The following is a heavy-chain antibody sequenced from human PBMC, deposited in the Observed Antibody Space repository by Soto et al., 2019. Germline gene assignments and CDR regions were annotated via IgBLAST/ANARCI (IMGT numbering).Heavy chain of an antibody. CDR3: ARGPVNNYDSSGYSPFDY. CDR2: IVPIFGTA. V-gene: IGHV1-69*06. CDR1: GGTFSRNA. D-gene: IGHD3-22*01. J-gene: IGHJ4*02. Sequence: SVKVSCKASGGTFSRNAISWVRRAPGQGLEWMVGIVPIFGTANDAQKFQGRVTITADKSTSTASMELSSLRSEDTAVYYCARGPVNNYDSSGYSPFDYWGQATLVTVSS.